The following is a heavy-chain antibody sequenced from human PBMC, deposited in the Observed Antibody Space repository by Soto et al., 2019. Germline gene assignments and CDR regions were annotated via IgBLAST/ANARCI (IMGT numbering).Heavy chain of an antibody. Sequence: ASLGLSCAASGFTFRSFTMNWVRQAPGKGLEWVSTISSNSAYIYYTDALRGRFTISRDNAKNSLHLQMNSLRAEDTAVYYCTRDASRDSSARGWFDPWGPGTLVTVSS. V-gene: IGHV3-21*01. CDR2: ISSNSAYI. CDR3: TRDASRDSSARGWFDP. J-gene: IGHJ5*02. D-gene: IGHD6-13*01. CDR1: GFTFRSFT.